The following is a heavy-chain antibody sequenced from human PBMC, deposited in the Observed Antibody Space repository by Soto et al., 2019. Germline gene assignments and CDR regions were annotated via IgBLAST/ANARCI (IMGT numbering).Heavy chain of an antibody. Sequence: QVKLVQSGGEVKKPGASVTISCKASGYTFSSYGISWVRKAPGQWLEWMGWISAYNGNTNYAQKFQGRVTMTTDTSTSTAYMELRSLRSDDTAIYYCARTLNEWLLGLEWGQGTLVTVSS. V-gene: IGHV1-18*01. CDR1: GYTFSSYG. D-gene: IGHD3-3*01. CDR2: ISAYNGNT. CDR3: ARTLNEWLLGLE. J-gene: IGHJ4*02.